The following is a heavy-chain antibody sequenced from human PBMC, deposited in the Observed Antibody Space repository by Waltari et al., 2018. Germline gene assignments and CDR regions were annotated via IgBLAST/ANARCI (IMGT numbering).Heavy chain of an antibody. CDR1: GGFISSSSYY. D-gene: IGHD3-10*01. CDR3: ATLYYYGSGKDAFDI. V-gene: IGHV4-39*07. J-gene: IGHJ3*02. CDR2: IYYSGST. Sequence: QLQLQESGPGLVKPSETLSLTCTVSGGFISSSSYYWGWIRQPPGKGLEWIGSIYYSGSTYYNPSLKSLVTISVDTSKNQFSLKLSSVTAADTAVYYCATLYYYGSGKDAFDIWGQGTMVTVSS.